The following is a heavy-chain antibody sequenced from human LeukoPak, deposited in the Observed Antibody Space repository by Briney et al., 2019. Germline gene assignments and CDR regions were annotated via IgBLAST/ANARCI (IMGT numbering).Heavy chain of an antibody. CDR1: GYTFTGYY. CDR3: ARGSGWYYYYMDV. Sequence: GSAVKVSCKASGYTFTGYYMHWVRQAPGQGLDWMGRINPNSGGTNYAQKFQGRVTMTRDTSISTAYMELSRLRSDDTAVYYCARGSGWYYYYMDVWGKGTTVTVSS. V-gene: IGHV1-2*06. J-gene: IGHJ6*03. CDR2: INPNSGGT. D-gene: IGHD6-19*01.